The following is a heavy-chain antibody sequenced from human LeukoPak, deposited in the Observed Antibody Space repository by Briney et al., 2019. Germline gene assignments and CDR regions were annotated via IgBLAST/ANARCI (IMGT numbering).Heavy chain of an antibody. CDR3: ARVYCTRTICP. CDR2: ISWNSGSI. CDR1: GFTFDDYA. D-gene: IGHD2/OR15-2a*01. V-gene: IGHV3-9*01. Sequence: GRSLRLSCAASGFTFDDYAMHWVRQAPGKGLEWVSGISWNSGSIGYADSVKGRFTISRDNAKNSLYLQMDSLRAEDTAVYFCARVYCTRTICPWGQGTLVTVSS. J-gene: IGHJ5*02.